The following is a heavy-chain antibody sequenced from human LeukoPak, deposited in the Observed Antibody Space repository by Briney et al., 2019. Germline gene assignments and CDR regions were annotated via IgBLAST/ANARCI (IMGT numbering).Heavy chain of an antibody. V-gene: IGHV3-11*04. J-gene: IGHJ4*02. CDR2: ISSSGSTM. CDR1: GFIFSDYY. Sequence: GGSLRLSCAASGFIFSDYYMSWIRQAPGKGLEWVSYISSSGSTMYYTDSVKGRFTISRDNAKDSLYLQMNSLRAEDTAVYYCAREPHGYVDYWGQGTLVTVSS. CDR3: AREPHGYVDY. D-gene: IGHD5-24*01.